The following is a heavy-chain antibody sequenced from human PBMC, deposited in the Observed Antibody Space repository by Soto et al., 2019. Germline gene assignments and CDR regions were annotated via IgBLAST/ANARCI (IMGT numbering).Heavy chain of an antibody. CDR3: ARLERSADY. Sequence: QVQLVQFGPEVKKPGSTVRVACKTSGGSLSSNSLSWVRQAPGQGLEWMGRFIPVVGVVNYAQKFKGRVTISADTVTNTAYMELNSLGSDDTAVYYCARLERSADYWGQGTLVTVSS. CDR2: FIPVVGVV. D-gene: IGHD3-3*01. V-gene: IGHV1-69*04. J-gene: IGHJ4*02. CDR1: GGSLSSNS.